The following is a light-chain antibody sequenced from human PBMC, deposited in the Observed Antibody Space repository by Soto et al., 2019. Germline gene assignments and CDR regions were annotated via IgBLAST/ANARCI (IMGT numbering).Light chain of an antibody. J-gene: IGKJ2*01. CDR2: WAS. V-gene: IGKV4-1*01. CDR3: QQYYSTPQT. Sequence: DIVLTQSPDSLAVSLGERATINCKSSQSVLYSSNNKNYLAWYQQKPGQPPKLLIYWASTRESGVPDRFSGSGSGTDFTRTISSLQAEDVAVYYCQQYYSTPQTFGQGTKLEIK. CDR1: QSVLYSSNNKNY.